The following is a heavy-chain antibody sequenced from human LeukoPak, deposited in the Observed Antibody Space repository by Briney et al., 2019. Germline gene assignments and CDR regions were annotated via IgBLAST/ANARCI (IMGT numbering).Heavy chain of an antibody. Sequence: SETLSLTCTVSGYSISSGYHWGWIRQPPGMGLEWIGNIYYSGSTYYNPSLKSRVTISVDTSKNQFSLKLSSVTAADTAVYYCARAELLWFGEYHNWFDPWGQGTLVTVSS. V-gene: IGHV4-38-2*02. J-gene: IGHJ5*02. CDR3: ARAELLWFGEYHNWFDP. D-gene: IGHD3-10*01. CDR2: IYYSGST. CDR1: GYSISSGYH.